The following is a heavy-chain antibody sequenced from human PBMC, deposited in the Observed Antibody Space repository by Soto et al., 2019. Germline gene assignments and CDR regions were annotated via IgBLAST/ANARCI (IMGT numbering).Heavy chain of an antibody. CDR3: DRSLWSPYFYYGLDL. Sequence: GGSLRLSCTASGFALSRYWMYWVRQGPGKGLVWVSHINSGGNITPYADSVRGRFTISRDNSKNTLYLDMHSLTTDDTAVYFCDRSLWSPYFYYGLDLRGHGTTVTV. J-gene: IGHJ6*02. D-gene: IGHD2-21*01. CDR2: INSGGNIT. V-gene: IGHV3-74*01. CDR1: GFALSRYW.